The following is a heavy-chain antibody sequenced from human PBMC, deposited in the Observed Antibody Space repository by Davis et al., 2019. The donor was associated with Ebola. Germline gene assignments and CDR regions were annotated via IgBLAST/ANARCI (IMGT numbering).Heavy chain of an antibody. CDR2: INPNSGGT. D-gene: IGHD3-22*01. V-gene: IGHV1-2*04. Sequence: ASVKVSCKASGYTFTGYYMHWVRQAPGQGLEWMGWINPNSGGTNYAQKFQGWVTMTRDTSISTAYMELSRLRSDDTAVYYCARYPLGLYDSPVGFDLWGRGTLVTVSS. CDR1: GYTFTGYY. J-gene: IGHJ2*01. CDR3: ARYPLGLYDSPVGFDL.